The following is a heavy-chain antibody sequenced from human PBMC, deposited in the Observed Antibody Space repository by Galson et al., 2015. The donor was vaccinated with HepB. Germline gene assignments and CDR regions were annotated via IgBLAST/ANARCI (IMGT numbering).Heavy chain of an antibody. CDR3: ARHTIFGIVMTNYFDY. J-gene: IGHJ4*02. D-gene: IGHD3-3*01. CDR1: GGSISSSNFY. CDR2: IYFSGST. V-gene: IGHV4-31*03. Sequence: TLSLTCTVSGGSISSSNFYWSWIRQHPGKGLEWIGYIYFSGSTYYNPSLKSRVTISVDTSNNQFSLKLSSVTAADTAVYYCARHTIFGIVMTNYFDYWGQGTLVTVSS.